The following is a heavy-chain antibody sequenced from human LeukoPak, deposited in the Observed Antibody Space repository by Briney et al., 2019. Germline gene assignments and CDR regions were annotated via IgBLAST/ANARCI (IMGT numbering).Heavy chain of an antibody. CDR1: GYSISSGYY. CDR3: AKGSGRRDFDS. CDR2: IFHSGIT. J-gene: IGHJ4*02. Sequence: SETLSLTCSVSGYSISSGYYWSWIRQPPGKGLEWIGSIFHSGITYYNPSLKSRVTISVDTSKNQFSLKLSSVTAADTAVYLCAKGSGRRDFDSWGQGTLVTVSS. V-gene: IGHV4-38-2*02. D-gene: IGHD1-1*01.